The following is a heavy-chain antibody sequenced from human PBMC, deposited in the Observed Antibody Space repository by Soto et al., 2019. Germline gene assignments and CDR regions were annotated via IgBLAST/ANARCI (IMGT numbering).Heavy chain of an antibody. CDR2: IYSGGST. V-gene: IGHV3-66*01. J-gene: IGHJ4*02. CDR1: GFTVSSNY. CDR3: AREGYCSGGSCYDY. Sequence: EVQLVESGGGLVQPGGSLRLSCAASGFTVSSNYTSWVRQAPGKGLEWVSVIYSGGSTYYADSVKGRFTISRDNSKNTLYLQMNSLRAEDTAVYYCAREGYCSGGSCYDYWGQGTLVTVSS. D-gene: IGHD2-15*01.